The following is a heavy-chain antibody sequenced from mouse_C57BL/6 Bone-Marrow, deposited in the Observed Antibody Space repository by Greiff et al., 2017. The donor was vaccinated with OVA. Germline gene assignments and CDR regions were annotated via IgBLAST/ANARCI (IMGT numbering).Heavy chain of an antibody. J-gene: IGHJ2*01. CDR2: INYDGSST. CDR3: ARKVLLFFDY. V-gene: IGHV5-16*01. CDR1: GFTFSDYY. Sequence: EVQRVESEGGLVQPGSSMKLSCTASGFTFSDYYMAWVRQVPEKGLEWVANINYDGSSTYYLDSLKSRFIISRDNAKNILYLQMSSLKSEDTATYYCARKVLLFFDYWGQGTTLTVSS. D-gene: IGHD1-1*01.